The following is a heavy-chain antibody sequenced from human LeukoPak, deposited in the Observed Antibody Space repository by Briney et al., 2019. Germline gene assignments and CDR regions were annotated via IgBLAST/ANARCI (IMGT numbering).Heavy chain of an antibody. V-gene: IGHV3-66*01. CDR3: ARDKGYNYEFDY. J-gene: IGHJ4*02. CDR1: GFTVSSNY. Sequence: GGSLRLSCAASGFTVSSNYMSWVRQAPGKGLEWVSVIYSGGSTYYADSVKGRFTISRDNSKNTLYLQMSSLRAEDTAVYYCARDKGYNYEFDYWGQGTLVTVSS. CDR2: IYSGGST. D-gene: IGHD5-24*01.